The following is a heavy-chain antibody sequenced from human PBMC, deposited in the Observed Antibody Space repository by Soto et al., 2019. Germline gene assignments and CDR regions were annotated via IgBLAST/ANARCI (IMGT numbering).Heavy chain of an antibody. CDR1: GFTFSSYW. J-gene: IGHJ5*02. Sequence: GGSLRLSCEVSGFTFSSYWMSWVRQAPGKGLEWVATMKHDGSEKYCVDSVKGRFTISRDNARNSLYLQMDSLRAEDTAVYYCARDRGKRGYDLLDLWGQGTQVTVSS. D-gene: IGHD5-12*01. V-gene: IGHV3-7*01. CDR2: MKHDGSEK. CDR3: ARDRGKRGYDLLDL.